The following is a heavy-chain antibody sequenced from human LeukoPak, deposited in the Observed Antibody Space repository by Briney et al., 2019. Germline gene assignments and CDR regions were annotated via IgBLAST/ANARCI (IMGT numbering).Heavy chain of an antibody. D-gene: IGHD6-19*01. J-gene: IGHJ3*02. CDR1: GFTVTTTS. CDR2: ISGGST. CDR3: TIWAYNNGPGHPRDVSDI. Sequence: GGSLRLSCAASGFTVTTTSMNWVRQAPGKGLEWVSSISGGSTYYADSRKGRFTISRDNSKNTLHLQMNSLRAEDTAVYYCTIWAYNNGPGHPRDVSDIWGQGTTVIVSS. V-gene: IGHV3-38-3*01.